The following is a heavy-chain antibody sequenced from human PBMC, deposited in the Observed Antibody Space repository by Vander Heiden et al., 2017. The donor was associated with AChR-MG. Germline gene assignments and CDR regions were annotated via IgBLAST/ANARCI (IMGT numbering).Heavy chain of an antibody. CDR2: IYHSGST. CDR1: GYSISSGYY. J-gene: IGHJ4*02. CDR3: AREWPTTVTGDY. D-gene: IGHD4-17*01. V-gene: IGHV4-38-2*02. Sequence: QVQLQESGPGLVKPSETLSLTCAVSGYSISSGYYWGWIRQPPGKGLEWIGSIYHSGSTYYNPALKSRVTISVDTSKKQFSLKLRSVTAADTAVYYYAREWPTTVTGDYWGQGTLVTVSS.